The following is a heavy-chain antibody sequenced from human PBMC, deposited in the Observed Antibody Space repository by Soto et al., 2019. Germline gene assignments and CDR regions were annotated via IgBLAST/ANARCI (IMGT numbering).Heavy chain of an antibody. J-gene: IGHJ6*02. CDR2: ISYDGSNK. CDR1: GFTFSSYG. CDR3: AKGGCSGGSCYAFPAGYYYGMDV. Sequence: GGSLRLSCAASGFTFSSYGMHWVRQAPGKGLEWVAVISYDGSNKYYADSVKGRFTISRDNSKNTLYLQMNSLRAEDTAVYYCAKGGCSGGSCYAFPAGYYYGMDVWGQGTTVTVSS. D-gene: IGHD2-15*01. V-gene: IGHV3-30*18.